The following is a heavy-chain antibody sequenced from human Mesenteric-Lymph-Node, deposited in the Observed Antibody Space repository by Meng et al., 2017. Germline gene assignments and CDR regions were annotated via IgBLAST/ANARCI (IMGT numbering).Heavy chain of an antibody. V-gene: IGHV3-30-3*01. CDR3: ARDDDYANYSLDY. CDR2: ISYDGNKK. J-gene: IGHJ4*02. CDR1: GFTFCDYA. Sequence: QVQLVESGGGVVQPWRSLRLSCAASGFTFCDYAMHWVRQSSGKGLEWVAVISYDGNKKYYAESMKGRFTVSRDDSKNTLYLQMNSLRGEDTAVYYCARDDDYANYSLDYWGQGTLVTVSS. D-gene: IGHD4-11*01.